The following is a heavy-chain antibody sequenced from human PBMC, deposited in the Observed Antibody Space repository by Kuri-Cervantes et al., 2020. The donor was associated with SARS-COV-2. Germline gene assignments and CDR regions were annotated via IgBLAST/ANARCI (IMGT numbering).Heavy chain of an antibody. CDR2: ISHDGKNK. CDR1: GFNFSRTD. J-gene: IGHJ4*02. D-gene: IGHD2/OR15-2a*01. V-gene: IGHV3-30*03. Sequence: GESLKISCAASGFNFSRTDMHWVRQAPGKGLEWVAVISHDGKNKKCIASGKGRFTISRDNSQNTLYLHMNSLRAEDTAVYHCARHPKTIPQYHFDYWGQGTLVTVSS. CDR3: ARHPKTIPQYHFDY.